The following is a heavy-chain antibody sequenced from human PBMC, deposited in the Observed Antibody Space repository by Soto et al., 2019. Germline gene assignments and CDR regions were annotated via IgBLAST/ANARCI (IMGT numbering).Heavy chain of an antibody. D-gene: IGHD3-3*01. CDR1: GFSLSTSGVG. CDR2: IYWDDDK. V-gene: IGHV2-5*02. CDR3: AHSLQPSLDFWSGYHWFDP. J-gene: IGHJ5*02. Sequence: QITLKESGPTLVKPTQTLTLTCTFSGFSLSTSGVGVGWIRQPPGKALEWLALIYWDDDKRYSTSLKSRLTITKDTSKNQVVLTMTNMDPVDTATYYCAHSLQPSLDFWSGYHWFDPWGQGTLVTVSS.